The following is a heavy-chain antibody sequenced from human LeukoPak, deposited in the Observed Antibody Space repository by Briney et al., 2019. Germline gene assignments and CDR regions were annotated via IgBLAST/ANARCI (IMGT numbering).Heavy chain of an antibody. J-gene: IGHJ4*02. CDR2: IYTSGST. V-gene: IGHV4-61*02. CDR1: GGSISSGSYY. CDR3: ARGVNSGYFDY. Sequence: SETLSLTCTVSGGSISSGSYYWSWIRQPAGKGLEWIGRIYTSGSTNYSPSLKSRVTISLDTSKNQFSLKLSSVTAADTAVYYCARGVNSGYFDYCGQGTLVTVSS. D-gene: IGHD1-26*01.